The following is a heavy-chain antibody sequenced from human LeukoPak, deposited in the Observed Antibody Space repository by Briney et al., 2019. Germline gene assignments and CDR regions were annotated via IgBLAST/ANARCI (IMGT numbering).Heavy chain of an antibody. CDR1: GFTVSTNC. CDR2: IYSGGTT. D-gene: IGHD1-26*01. Sequence: TGGSLRLSCAASGFTVSTNCMTWVRQAPGKGLEWVSTIYSGGTTYYADSVMGRFTISRHNSRNTLYLQMNSLRAEDTAVYYCARDPPRSVGASDIWGQGTMVTVSS. J-gene: IGHJ3*02. CDR3: ARDPPRSVGASDI. V-gene: IGHV3-53*04.